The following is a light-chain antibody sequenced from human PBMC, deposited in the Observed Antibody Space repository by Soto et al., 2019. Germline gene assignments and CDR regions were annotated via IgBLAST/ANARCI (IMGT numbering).Light chain of an antibody. CDR2: GAS. Sequence: EIVLTQSPGTLSLSPGERATLSCRASQSVSSSYLAWYQQKPGQAPRLLIYGASSRATGIPDRFSGSGSGTKFTLTISRLEPEDFSLYYCQQYGSSTLYTFGQGTKLEIK. CDR1: QSVSSSY. J-gene: IGKJ2*01. V-gene: IGKV3-20*01. CDR3: QQYGSSTLYT.